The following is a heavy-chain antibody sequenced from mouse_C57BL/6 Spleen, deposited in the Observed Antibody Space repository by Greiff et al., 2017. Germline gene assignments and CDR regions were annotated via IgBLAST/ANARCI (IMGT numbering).Heavy chain of an antibody. CDR2: ISDGGSYT. Sequence: DVMLVESGGGLVKPGGSLKLSCAASGFTFSSYAMSWVRQTPEKRLEWVATISDGGSYTYYPDNVKGRFTISRYNAKNNLYLQMSHLKSEDTAMYYCAREGTNWYFDVWGTGTTVTVSS. V-gene: IGHV5-4*01. J-gene: IGHJ1*03. CDR3: AREGTNWYFDV. CDR1: GFTFSSYA. D-gene: IGHD3-3*01.